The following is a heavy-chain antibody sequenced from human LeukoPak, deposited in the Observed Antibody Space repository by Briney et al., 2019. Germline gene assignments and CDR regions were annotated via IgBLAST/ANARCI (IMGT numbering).Heavy chain of an antibody. J-gene: IGHJ3*02. Sequence: SETLSLTCAVYGGSFSGYYWSWIRQPPGKGLEWIGEINHSGSTNYNPSLKSRVTISVDTSKNQFSLKLSSVTAAGTAVYYCARGGDSSGYYGGAHDAFDIWGQGTMVTVSS. CDR1: GGSFSGYY. D-gene: IGHD3-22*01. CDR2: INHSGST. CDR3: ARGGDSSGYYGGAHDAFDI. V-gene: IGHV4-34*01.